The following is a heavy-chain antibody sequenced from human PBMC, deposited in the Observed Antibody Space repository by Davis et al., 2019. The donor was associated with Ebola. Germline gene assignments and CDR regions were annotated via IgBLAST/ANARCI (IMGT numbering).Heavy chain of an antibody. CDR1: GFTFSSYG. D-gene: IGHD1-26*01. CDR3: AKDLLREGYYYHYGMDV. CDR2: ISYDGSNK. J-gene: IGHJ6*02. V-gene: IGHV3-30*18. Sequence: PGGSLRLSCAASGFTFSSYGMHWVRQAPGKGLEWVAVISYDGSNKYYADSVKGRFTISRDNSKNTLYLQMNSLRAEDTAVYYCAKDLLREGYYYHYGMDVWGQGTTVTVSS.